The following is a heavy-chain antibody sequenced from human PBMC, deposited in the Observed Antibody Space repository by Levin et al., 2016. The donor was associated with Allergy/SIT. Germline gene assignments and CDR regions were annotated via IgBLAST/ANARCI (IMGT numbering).Heavy chain of an antibody. Sequence: WVRQAPGQGLEWMGLVDPEDGETIYAEKFQGRVTITADTSTDTAYMELSSLRSEDTAVYYCATGGDQRQDPFDYWGQGTLVTVSS. D-gene: IGHD4-17*01. CDR2: VDPEDGET. CDR3: ATGGDQRQDPFDY. J-gene: IGHJ4*02. V-gene: IGHV1-69-2*01.